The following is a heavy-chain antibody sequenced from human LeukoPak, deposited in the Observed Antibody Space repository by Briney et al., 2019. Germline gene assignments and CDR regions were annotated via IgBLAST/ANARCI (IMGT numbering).Heavy chain of an antibody. Sequence: PSETLSLTCTVSGGSISSSSYYWGWIRQPPGKGLEWIVRIYYSGSTYYNPSLKSRVTISVNTSKNQFSLKLSSVTAADTAVYYCAREARLLWFRYYFDYWGQGTLVTVSS. D-gene: IGHD3-10*01. J-gene: IGHJ4*02. CDR3: AREARLLWFRYYFDY. V-gene: IGHV4-39*07. CDR2: IYYSGST. CDR1: GGSISSSSYY.